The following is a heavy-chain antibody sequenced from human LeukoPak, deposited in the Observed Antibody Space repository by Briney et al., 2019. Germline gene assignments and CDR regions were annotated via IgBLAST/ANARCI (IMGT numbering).Heavy chain of an antibody. D-gene: IGHD6-13*01. J-gene: IGHJ6*04. CDR2: INPSGGST. CDR3: ASLGIAAAGTDYYYYGMDV. V-gene: IGHV1-46*01. Sequence: ASVKVSCKASGYSFTSYYMHWVRQAPGQGLEWMGIINPSGGSTRYAQKFQGRVTMTRDTSTSTVYMELSSLRSEDTAVYYCASLGIAAAGTDYYYYGMDVWGKGTTVTVSS. CDR1: GYSFTSYY.